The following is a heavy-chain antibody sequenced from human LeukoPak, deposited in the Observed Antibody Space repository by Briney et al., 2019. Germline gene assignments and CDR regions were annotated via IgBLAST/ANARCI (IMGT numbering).Heavy chain of an antibody. CDR3: ARDAYCGGDCYFAFQH. J-gene: IGHJ1*01. Sequence: GGSLRLSCAASGFTVSSNYMNWVRQAPGKGLEWVSVIHSGGSTYYGDSVKDRFIISRDNSKNTLYLQMNSLRAEDTAVYYCARDAYCGGDCYFAFQHWGQGTLVTVSS. CDR1: GFTVSSNY. CDR2: IHSGGST. D-gene: IGHD2-21*02. V-gene: IGHV3-66*01.